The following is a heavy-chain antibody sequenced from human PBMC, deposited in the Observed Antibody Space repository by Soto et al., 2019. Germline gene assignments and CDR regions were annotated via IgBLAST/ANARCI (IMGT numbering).Heavy chain of an antibody. D-gene: IGHD6-19*01. CDR1: GFTFSSYG. J-gene: IGHJ4*02. CDR3: ARDRDPGQWLTTNNFDY. Sequence: QVQLVESGGGVVQPGRSLRLSCAASGFTFSSYGMHWVRQAPGKGLEWVAVIWYHGNNKYYADSVKGRFTISRDNSKNTLYLQMTSLRAEDTALYYCARDRDPGQWLTTNNFDYWGQGTLVTVSS. CDR2: IWYHGNNK. V-gene: IGHV3-33*01.